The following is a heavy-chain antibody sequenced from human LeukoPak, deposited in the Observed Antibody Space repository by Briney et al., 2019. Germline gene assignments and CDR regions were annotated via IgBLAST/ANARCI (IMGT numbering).Heavy chain of an antibody. V-gene: IGHV3-23*01. J-gene: IGHJ4*02. Sequence: GGSLRLSCAASGFTFSSYSMSWVRQAPGKGLEWVSAISSSGGSTDYTGSVKGRFTISRDNSKNTLYLQMNSLRAEDTAVYYCAEKMSITAASQVDYWGQGTLVTVSS. CDR3: AEKMSITAASQVDY. CDR1: GFTFSSYS. D-gene: IGHD1-20*01. CDR2: ISSSGGST.